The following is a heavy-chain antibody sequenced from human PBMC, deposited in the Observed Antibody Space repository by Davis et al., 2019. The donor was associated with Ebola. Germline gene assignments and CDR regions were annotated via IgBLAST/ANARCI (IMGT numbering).Heavy chain of an antibody. CDR1: GGSFSGYY. V-gene: IGHV4-34*01. CDR2: INHSGST. Sequence: MPSETLSLTCAVYGGSFSGYYWSWIRQPPGKGLEWIGEINHSGSTNYNLSLKSRVTISVDTSKNQFSLKLSSVTAADTAVYYCARGYSSWFDPWGQGTLVTVSS. CDR3: ARGYSSWFDP. J-gene: IGHJ5*02. D-gene: IGHD5-18*01.